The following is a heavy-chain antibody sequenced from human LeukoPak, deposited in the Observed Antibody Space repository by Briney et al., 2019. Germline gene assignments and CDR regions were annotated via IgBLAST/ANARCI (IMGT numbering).Heavy chain of an antibody. V-gene: IGHV4-59*01. CDR1: GGSISSYY. D-gene: IGHD1-1*01. CDR3: ARVGDWNDLVY. CDR2: ISYSGST. J-gene: IGHJ4*02. Sequence: PSETLSLTCTVSGGSISSYYWSWIRHPPGKGLEWIGDISYSGSTDYNPSLKSRVTISLDTSKKQFSLRLSSVTAADTAVYYCARVGDWNDLVYWGQGTLVTVSS.